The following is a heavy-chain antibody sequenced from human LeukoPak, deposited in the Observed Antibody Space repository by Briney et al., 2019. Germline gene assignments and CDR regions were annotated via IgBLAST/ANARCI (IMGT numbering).Heavy chain of an antibody. CDR1: GDSVSSNSAA. V-gene: IGHV6-1*01. CDR2: TYYRSKWYN. CDR3: AREDCSGGSCYGGFDY. Sequence: SQTLSLTCAISGDSVSSNSAAWNWIRQSPSRGLEWLGRTYYRSKWYNDYAVSVKSRITINPDTSKNQFSLRLNSVTPEDTAVYYCAREDCSGGSCYGGFDYWGQGTLVTVSS. D-gene: IGHD2-15*01. J-gene: IGHJ4*02.